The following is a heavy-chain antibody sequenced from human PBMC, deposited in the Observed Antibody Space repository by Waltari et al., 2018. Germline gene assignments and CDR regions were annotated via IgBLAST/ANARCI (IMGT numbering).Heavy chain of an antibody. CDR1: GFTFKTYS. CDR2: ISDTRTYI. V-gene: IGHV3-21*01. D-gene: IGHD3-9*01. Sequence: EVQLVESGGGLVKPGGSLRLSCAASGFTFKTYSMNWVRQAPGKGLEWVSSISDTRTYIDYAVSLRGRFTTSRDNAKNALYLQLNSLRAEDTAVYYCVRGGTGMQRVESLDYWGQGILVTVSS. CDR3: VRGGTGMQRVESLDY. J-gene: IGHJ4*02.